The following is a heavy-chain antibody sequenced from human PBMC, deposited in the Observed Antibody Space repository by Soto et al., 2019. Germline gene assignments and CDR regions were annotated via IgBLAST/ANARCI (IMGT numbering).Heavy chain of an antibody. D-gene: IGHD2-2*02. J-gene: IGHJ4*02. CDR2: ISSSGSTI. V-gene: IGHV3-11*01. Sequence: QVQLVESGGGLVKPGGSLRLSCAASGFTFSDYYMSWIRQAPGKGLEWVSYISSSGSTIYYADSVKGRFTISRDNAKNSLYLQMNSLRAEDTAVYYCASPDCSSTSCYRGGLGYWGQGTLVTVSS. CDR3: ASPDCSSTSCYRGGLGY. CDR1: GFTFSDYY.